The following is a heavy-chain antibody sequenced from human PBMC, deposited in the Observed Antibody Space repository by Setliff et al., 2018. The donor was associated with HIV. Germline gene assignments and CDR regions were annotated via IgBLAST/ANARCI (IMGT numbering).Heavy chain of an antibody. CDR2: VSGSGGVT. CDR1: GFSFSGSA. V-gene: IGHV3-23*01. J-gene: IGHJ4*02. D-gene: IGHD5-18*01. Sequence: PGGSLRLSCAASGFSFSGSAMSWVRQAPGKGLEWVAVVSGSGGVTYHADSVKGRFTISRDKSKNTLYLQMNSLRAEDTAVYYCAGARPWIQLAYWGQGTLVTVSS. CDR3: AGARPWIQLAY.